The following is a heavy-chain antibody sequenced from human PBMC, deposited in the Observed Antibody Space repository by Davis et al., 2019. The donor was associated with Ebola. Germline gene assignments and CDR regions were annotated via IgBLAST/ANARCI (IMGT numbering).Heavy chain of an antibody. CDR3: AFASGFKFDY. D-gene: IGHD6-25*01. J-gene: IGHJ4*02. Sequence: PGGSLRLSCAASGFTFSSNWMHWVRQAPGKGLVWVSRTNSDGSITSYADSVKGRFTISRDNAKNTLYLQMNSLRAEDTAVYYCAFASGFKFDYWGQGMLATVSS. V-gene: IGHV3-74*01. CDR1: GFTFSSNW. CDR2: TNSDGSIT.